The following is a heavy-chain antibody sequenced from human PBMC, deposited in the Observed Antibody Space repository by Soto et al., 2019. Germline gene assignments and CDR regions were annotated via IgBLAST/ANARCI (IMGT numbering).Heavy chain of an antibody. CDR1: GGSFSGYY. V-gene: IGHV4-34*01. Sequence: PSETLSLTCAVYGGSFSGYYWSWIRQPPGKGLEWIGEINHSGSTNYNPSLKSRVTISVDTSKNQFSLKLSSVTAAATAVYYCSRSRSYYYCCYMDVRGKEATVTISS. CDR2: INHSGST. CDR3: SRSRSYYYCCYMDV. J-gene: IGHJ6*03.